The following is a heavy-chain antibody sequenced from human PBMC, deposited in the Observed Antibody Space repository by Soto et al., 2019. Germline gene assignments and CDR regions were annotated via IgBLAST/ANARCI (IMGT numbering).Heavy chain of an antibody. V-gene: IGHV3-21*01. CDR2: IGSSGGYI. CDR3: AREKKHQSLGGRFGMDV. Sequence: TGGSLRLSCAVSGFIFSDFSMNWVRQAPGKGLEWVASIGSSGGYIFYADSVKGRFTISRDNAKKSLDLQINSLRAEDTAVYYCAREKKHQSLGGRFGMDVWGQGTTVTVYS. D-gene: IGHD2-2*01. J-gene: IGHJ6*02. CDR1: GFIFSDFS.